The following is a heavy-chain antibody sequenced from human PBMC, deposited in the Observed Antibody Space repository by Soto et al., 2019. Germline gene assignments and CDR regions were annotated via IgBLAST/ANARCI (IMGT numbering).Heavy chain of an antibody. CDR1: GEYFSANY. CDR3: ATGGLFSS. CDR2: INHAGTT. V-gene: IGHV4-34*01. D-gene: IGHD3-3*01. Sequence: QVQLQQWGAGLLKPSETLSLTCDISGEYFSANYWSWIRQTPGKGLEWLGEINHAGTTDYNPSVEDRIIISAAASKNQFSLKLTSVTAMDTAVYYCATGGLFSSWGQGTLVTVSS. J-gene: IGHJ5*02.